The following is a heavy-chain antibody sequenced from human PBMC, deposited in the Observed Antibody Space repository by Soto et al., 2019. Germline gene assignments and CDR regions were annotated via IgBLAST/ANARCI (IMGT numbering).Heavy chain of an antibody. CDR1: GFTFSSYS. V-gene: IGHV3-21*01. CDR2: ISSSSSYI. D-gene: IGHD2-15*01. CDR3: ARDWDCSGGSCYSDYYYGMDV. J-gene: IGHJ6*02. Sequence: GGSLRLSCAASGFTFSSYSMNWVRQAPGKGLEWVSSISSSSSYIYYADSVKGRFTISRDNAKNSRYLQMNSLRAEDTAVYYCARDWDCSGGSCYSDYYYGMDVWGQGTTVTVSS.